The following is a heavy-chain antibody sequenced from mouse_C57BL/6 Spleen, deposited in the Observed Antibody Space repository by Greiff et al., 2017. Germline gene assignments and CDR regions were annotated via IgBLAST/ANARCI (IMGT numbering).Heavy chain of an antibody. CDR2: IRNKANGYTT. J-gene: IGHJ2*01. CDR3: ARSIYGYDGYYFDY. V-gene: IGHV7-3*01. Sequence: EVKLVESGGGLVPPGGSLSLSCAASGFTFTDYYMSWVRQPPGKALEWLGFIRNKANGYTTEYSASVKGRFTISRDNSQSILYLQMNALRAEDSATYYCARSIYGYDGYYFDYWGQGTTLTVSS. CDR1: GFTFTDYY. D-gene: IGHD2-2*01.